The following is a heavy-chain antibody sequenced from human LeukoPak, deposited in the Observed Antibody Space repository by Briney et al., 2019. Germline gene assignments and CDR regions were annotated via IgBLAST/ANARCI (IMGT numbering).Heavy chain of an antibody. V-gene: IGHV3-48*01. CDR1: GFTFSTYS. D-gene: IGHD2-21*01. J-gene: IGHJ5*01. Sequence: GGSLRLSCAASGFTFSTYSMNWVRQAPGKGREWVSYISMRWSLIHDSDSVKGPFTISTHNRKNSLYLQMNTLRADDTAVYYCVRVGIASTDDNWFDSWGQGTLVTVSS. CDR2: ISMRWSLI. CDR3: VRVGIASTDDNWFDS.